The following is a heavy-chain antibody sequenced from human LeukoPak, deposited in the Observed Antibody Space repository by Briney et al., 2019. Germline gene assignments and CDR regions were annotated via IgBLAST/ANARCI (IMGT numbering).Heavy chain of an antibody. CDR1: GYSFSNYG. CDR3: ARDEVVYCGDDCYFLLSEAFEI. J-gene: IGHJ3*02. V-gene: IGHV1-18*01. D-gene: IGHD2-21*02. CDR2: ISPYNGNT. Sequence: GASVRVSCKASGYSFSNYGISWVRQAPGQGLEWMGWISPYNGNTNYAQRLQDRVSMTTDTSTRTAYMELRSLRSDDTAMYYCARDEVVYCGDDCYFLLSEAFEIWGQGTMVTVSS.